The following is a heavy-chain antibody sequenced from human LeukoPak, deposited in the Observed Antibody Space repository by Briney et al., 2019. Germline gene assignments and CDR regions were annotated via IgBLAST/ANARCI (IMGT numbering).Heavy chain of an antibody. J-gene: IGHJ6*03. CDR3: ARTSEGEDYYYYMDV. V-gene: IGHV1-69*05. CDR2: IIPIFGTA. Sequence: SVKVSCKASGGTFSSYAISWVRQAPGQRLEWMGGIIPIFGTANYAQKFQGRVTITTDESTSTAYMELSSLRSEDTAVYYCARTSEGEDYYYYMDVWGKGTTVTVSS. CDR1: GGTFSSYA. D-gene: IGHD2-21*01.